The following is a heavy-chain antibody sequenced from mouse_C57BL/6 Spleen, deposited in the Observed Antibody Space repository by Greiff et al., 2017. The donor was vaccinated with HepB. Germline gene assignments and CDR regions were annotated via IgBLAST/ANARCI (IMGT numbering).Heavy chain of an antibody. CDR3: ARWLPSSYYAMDY. CDR1: GYTFTSYW. J-gene: IGHJ4*01. D-gene: IGHD2-2*01. V-gene: IGHV1-50*01. CDR2: IDPSDSYT. Sequence: QVQLQQPGAELVKPGASVKLSCKASGYTFTSYWMQWVKQRPGQGLEWIGEIDPSDSYTNYNQKFKGKATLTVDTSSSTAYMQLSSLTSEDSAVYYCARWLPSSYYAMDYWGQGTSVTVAS.